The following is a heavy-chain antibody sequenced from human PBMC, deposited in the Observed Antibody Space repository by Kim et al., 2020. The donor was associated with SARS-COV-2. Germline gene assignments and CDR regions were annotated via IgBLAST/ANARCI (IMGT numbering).Heavy chain of an antibody. CDR1: GGSISSSSYY. J-gene: IGHJ4*02. D-gene: IGHD6-19*01. CDR2: IYYSGST. Sequence: SETLSLTCTVSGGSISSSSYYWGWIRQPPGKGLEWIGSIYYSGSTYYNPSLKSRVTISVDTSKNQFSLKLSSVTAADTAVYYCARRGAGYSSGWFDYWGQGTLVTVSS. V-gene: IGHV4-39*01. CDR3: ARRGAGYSSGWFDY.